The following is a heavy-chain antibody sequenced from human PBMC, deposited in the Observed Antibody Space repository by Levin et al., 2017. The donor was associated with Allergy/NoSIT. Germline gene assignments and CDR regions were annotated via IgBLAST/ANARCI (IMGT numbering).Heavy chain of an antibody. D-gene: IGHD3-10*01. CDR2: INNDGSST. V-gene: IGHV3-74*01. CDR3: ARDRGGWTT. Sequence: LSLTCAASGFTFSSNWMHWVRQPPGKGLVWVSRINNDGSSTTYADSVKGRFTISRDNAKNTLYLQMNSLRVEDTAVYYCARDRGGWTTWGQGTLVTVSS. CDR1: GFTFSSNW. J-gene: IGHJ5*02.